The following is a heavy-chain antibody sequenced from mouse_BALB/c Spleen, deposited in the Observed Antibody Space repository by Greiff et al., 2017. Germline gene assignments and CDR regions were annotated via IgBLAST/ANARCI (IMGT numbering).Heavy chain of an antibody. D-gene: IGHD1-1*01. Sequence: VQVVESGPELVKPGASVKISCKASGYAFSSYWMNWVKQRPGQGLEWIGRIYPGDGDTNYNGKFKGKATLTADKSSSTAYIQLSSLTSVDSAVYFCARDGSSYFFDYWGQGTTLTVSS. CDR2: IYPGDGDT. CDR1: GYAFSSYW. J-gene: IGHJ2*01. V-gene: IGHV1-82*01. CDR3: ARDGSSYFFDY.